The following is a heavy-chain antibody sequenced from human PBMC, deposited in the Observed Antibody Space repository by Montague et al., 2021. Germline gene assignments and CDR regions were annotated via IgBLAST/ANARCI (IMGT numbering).Heavy chain of an antibody. CDR3: VKDTRDYYPDF. CDR2: INGNSINI. J-gene: IGHJ4*02. CDR1: GFLFNNYV. V-gene: IGHV3-9*01. Sequence: SLRLSCAASGFLFNNYVMNRVRQAPGKGLEWVSGINGNSINIDYADSVKGRFTISRDNAKNSLYLQMNSLRAEDTAFYYCVKDTRDYYPDFWGQGILVTVFS. D-gene: IGHD3-3*01.